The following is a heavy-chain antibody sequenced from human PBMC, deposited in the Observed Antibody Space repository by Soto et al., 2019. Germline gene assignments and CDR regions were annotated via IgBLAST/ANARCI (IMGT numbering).Heavy chain of an antibody. CDR3: ARGTVWFGDPLPPMDY. J-gene: IGHJ4*02. V-gene: IGHV1-2*04. Sequence: ASVKVSCKASGYAFTGYYLHWVRQAPGQGLEWVGSINPNSGGTTYAQKFRAWVTMTRDTSISTAYMELSSLKSDDTALYYCARGTVWFGDPLPPMDYWGQGTLVTVSS. CDR1: GYAFTGYY. D-gene: IGHD3-10*01. CDR2: INPNSGGT.